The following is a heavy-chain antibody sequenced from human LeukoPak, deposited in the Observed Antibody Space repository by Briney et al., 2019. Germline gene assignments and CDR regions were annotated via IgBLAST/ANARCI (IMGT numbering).Heavy chain of an antibody. CDR3: TTEYYGGLEY. CDR1: TFTKAW. V-gene: IGHV3-15*07. Sequence: GGSLRLSCAVSTFTKAWMNWVRQAPGKGLEWVGRVKNRGDGRTTDYAAPVKGRFIISRDGSKRMVYLQMNSLKTEDTAVYFCTTEYYGGLEYWGQGTLVTVSS. D-gene: IGHD3-16*01. J-gene: IGHJ4*02. CDR2: VKNRGDGRTT.